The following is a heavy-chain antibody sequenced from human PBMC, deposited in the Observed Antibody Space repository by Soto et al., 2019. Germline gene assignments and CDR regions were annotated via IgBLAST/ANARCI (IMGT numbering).Heavy chain of an antibody. CDR1: GFTFSSYG. Sequence: QVQLVESGGGVVQPGRSLRLSCAASGFTFSSYGMHWVRQAPGKGLEWVAVIWYDGSNKYYADSVKSRFTTTRDNSKNTLYRKMNSLTTEDTAVYYCASWCDVPASGWVYWGQGTLVTVSS. J-gene: IGHJ4*02. V-gene: IGHV3-33*01. CDR3: ASWCDVPASGWVY. D-gene: IGHD2-15*01. CDR2: IWYDGSNK.